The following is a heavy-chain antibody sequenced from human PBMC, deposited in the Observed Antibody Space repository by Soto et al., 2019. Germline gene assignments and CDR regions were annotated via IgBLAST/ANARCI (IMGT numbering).Heavy chain of an antibody. Sequence: GASVKVSCKASGYTYTGYYMHWVRQARGQGLEWMGWINPNSGGTNYAQKFQGRVTMTRDTSISTAYMELSRLRSDDTAVYYCARASGWLSHNDASDIWGQGTMVTVSS. CDR1: GYTYTGYY. V-gene: IGHV1-2*02. CDR3: ARASGWLSHNDASDI. J-gene: IGHJ3*02. CDR2: INPNSGGT. D-gene: IGHD5-12*01.